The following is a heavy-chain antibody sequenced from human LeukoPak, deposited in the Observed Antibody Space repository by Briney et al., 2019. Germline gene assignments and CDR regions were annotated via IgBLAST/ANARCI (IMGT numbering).Heavy chain of an antibody. J-gene: IGHJ6*02. Sequence: SETLSLTCTVSGGSISSYYWSWIRQPPGKGLEWIGYIYYSGSTNYNPSLKSRVTISVDTSKNQFSLKLSSVTAADTAVYYCARQRTYSSSSVPLYGMDVWGQGITVTVSS. V-gene: IGHV4-59*08. D-gene: IGHD6-6*01. CDR1: GGSISSYY. CDR2: IYYSGST. CDR3: ARQRTYSSSSVPLYGMDV.